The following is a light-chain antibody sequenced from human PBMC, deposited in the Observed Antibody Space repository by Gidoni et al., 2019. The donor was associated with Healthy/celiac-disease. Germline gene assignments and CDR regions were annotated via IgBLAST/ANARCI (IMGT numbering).Light chain of an antibody. CDR2: GAS. CDR3: QQYNNWTPT. CDR1: HSASSN. V-gene: IGKV3-15*01. Sequence: ELVMTQSSATLSVSPGERATPSCSASHSASSNLAWYQQKPGQAPRLLIYGASTRATSVPPRFSGRWSGKEFTLTISSLHSEDFAVYCWQQYNNWTPTFGGGTKVEIK. J-gene: IGKJ4*01.